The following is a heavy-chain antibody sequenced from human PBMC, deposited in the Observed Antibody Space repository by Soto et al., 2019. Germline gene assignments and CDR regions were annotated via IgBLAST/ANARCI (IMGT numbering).Heavy chain of an antibody. CDR3: ARGAMANFDY. Sequence: SVKVSCKAPGGTFGSHGIAWVRQAPGQGLEWMGGFIAMLGTPTYAKKVQGRATITADESLTSSYLELRSLRSEDTAVYFCARGAMANFDYWGQGTVVTVSS. D-gene: IGHD5-18*01. CDR1: GGTFGSHG. V-gene: IGHV1-69*13. CDR2: FIAMLGTP. J-gene: IGHJ4*02.